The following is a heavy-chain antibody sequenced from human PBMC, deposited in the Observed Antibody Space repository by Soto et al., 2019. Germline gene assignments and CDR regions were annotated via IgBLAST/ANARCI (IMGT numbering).Heavy chain of an antibody. V-gene: IGHV1-69*13. J-gene: IGHJ3*02. CDR3: ARDTYISYYYGSGSLGDAFDI. D-gene: IGHD3-10*01. CDR1: GDTFSSYA. Sequence: ASVKVSCKASGDTFSSYAISWVRQAPGQGLEWMGGIIPIFGTANYAQKFQGRVTITADESTSTAYMELSSLRSEDTAVYYCARDTYISYYYGSGSLGDAFDIWGQGTMVTVSS. CDR2: IIPIFGTA.